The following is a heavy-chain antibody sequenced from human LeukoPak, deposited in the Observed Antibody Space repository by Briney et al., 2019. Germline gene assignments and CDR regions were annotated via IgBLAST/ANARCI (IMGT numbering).Heavy chain of an antibody. Sequence: SETLSLTYTVSGGSISSGSYYWSWIRQPAGKGLEWIGRIYTSGSTNYNPSLKSRVTISVDTSKNQFSLKLSSVTAADTAVYYCARDTSYDFWSGYFWFDPWGQGTLVTVSS. J-gene: IGHJ5*02. V-gene: IGHV4-61*02. CDR2: IYTSGST. CDR1: GGSISSGSYY. CDR3: ARDTSYDFWSGYFWFDP. D-gene: IGHD3-3*01.